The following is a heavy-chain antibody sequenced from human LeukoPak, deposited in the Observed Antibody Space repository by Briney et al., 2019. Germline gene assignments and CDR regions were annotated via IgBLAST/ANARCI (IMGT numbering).Heavy chain of an antibody. Sequence: GGSLRLSCAASGFSFSTYAMSWVRQAPGKGLEWVSAVSGSGGNTSYADSVKGRFTISRDNSKNTLYLQMNSLRAEDTAVYYCAKDRSSGWYTTLDYWGQGVLVTVSS. CDR2: VSGSGGNT. CDR1: GFSFSTYA. D-gene: IGHD6-19*01. V-gene: IGHV3-23*01. J-gene: IGHJ4*02. CDR3: AKDRSSGWYTTLDY.